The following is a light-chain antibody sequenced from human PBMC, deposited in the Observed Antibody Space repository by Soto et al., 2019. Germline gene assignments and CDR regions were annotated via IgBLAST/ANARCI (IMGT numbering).Light chain of an antibody. Sequence: QSALTQPASVSGSPGQSIAISCTGTSSDVGYYNYVSWYQQHPGKAPNVMIYDVNNRPSGVPDRFSGSKSGNTASLTISGLQAEDEADYYCSSYTSSSTYVLGTGTKVT. J-gene: IGLJ1*01. CDR3: SSYTSSSTYV. CDR1: SSDVGYYNY. V-gene: IGLV2-14*01. CDR2: DVN.